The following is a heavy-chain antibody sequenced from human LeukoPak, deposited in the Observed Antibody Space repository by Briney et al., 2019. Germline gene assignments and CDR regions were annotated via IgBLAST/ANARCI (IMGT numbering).Heavy chain of an antibody. CDR1: GFTFSSYG. J-gene: IGHJ6*03. CDR3: AKDTAVAGYYYYYYMDV. Sequence: PGGSLRLSCAASGFTFSSYGMHWVRQAPGKGLEWVAVIWYDGSNKYYADSVKGRFTISRDNSKNTLYLQMNSLRAEDTAVYYCAKDTAVAGYYYYYYMDVWGKGTTVTVSS. D-gene: IGHD6-19*01. V-gene: IGHV3-33*06. CDR2: IWYDGSNK.